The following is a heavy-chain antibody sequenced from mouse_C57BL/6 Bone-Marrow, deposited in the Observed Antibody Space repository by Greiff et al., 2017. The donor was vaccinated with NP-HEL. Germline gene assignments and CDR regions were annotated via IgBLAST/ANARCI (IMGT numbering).Heavy chain of an antibody. CDR2: ISSGGSYT. V-gene: IGHV5-6*01. D-gene: IGHD1-1*01. CDR1: GFTFSSYG. J-gene: IGHJ2*01. CDR3: ARQRVYYGTSYYFDY. Sequence: EVQGVESGGDLVKPGGSLKLSCAASGFTFSSYGMSWVRQTPDKRLEWVATISSGGSYTYYPDSVKGRFTISRDNAKNTLYLQMSSLKSEDTAMYYCARQRVYYGTSYYFDYWGQGTTLTVSS.